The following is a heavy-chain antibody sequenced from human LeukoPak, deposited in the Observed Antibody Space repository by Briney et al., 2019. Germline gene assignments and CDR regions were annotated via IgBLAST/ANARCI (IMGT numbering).Heavy chain of an antibody. CDR2: MYIDGNR. CDR1: GFRISIND. CDR3: ARVHFYYMDI. J-gene: IGHJ6*03. D-gene: IGHD5/OR15-5a*01. Sequence: GGSVRLSCAVSGFRISINDMSWVRQAPGKGLQWVSMMYIDGNRYYADSVKGRFTISRDNSKNTLFLQMDSLRADDTAVYYCARVHFYYMDIWGKGTTVTISS. V-gene: IGHV3-53*01.